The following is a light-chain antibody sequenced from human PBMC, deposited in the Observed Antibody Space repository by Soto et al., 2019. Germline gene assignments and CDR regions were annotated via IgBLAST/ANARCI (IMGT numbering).Light chain of an antibody. Sequence: QSVLTQPASVSGSPGQSITISCTGTSSDVGGYKYVSWYQQHPGKAPKLMIYEVTNRPSGVSNRFSGSKSGKTASLTISGLQPEDEADYYCSSFTSSHTGVFGGGTKLTVL. J-gene: IGLJ3*02. CDR3: SSFTSSHTGV. CDR1: SSDVGGYKY. V-gene: IGLV2-14*01. CDR2: EVT.